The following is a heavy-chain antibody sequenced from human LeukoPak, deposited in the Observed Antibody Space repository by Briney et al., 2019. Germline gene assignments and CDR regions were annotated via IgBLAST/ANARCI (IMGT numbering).Heavy chain of an antibody. CDR1: GYTFTSYG. Sequence: ASVKVSCKASGYTFTSYGISWERQAPGQGLEWMGWISAYNGNTNYAQKLQGRVTMTTDTSTSTAYMELRSLRSDDTAVYYCARAESPWLQPFSLDYWGQGTLVTVSS. V-gene: IGHV1-18*01. J-gene: IGHJ4*02. D-gene: IGHD5-24*01. CDR3: ARAESPWLQPFSLDY. CDR2: ISAYNGNT.